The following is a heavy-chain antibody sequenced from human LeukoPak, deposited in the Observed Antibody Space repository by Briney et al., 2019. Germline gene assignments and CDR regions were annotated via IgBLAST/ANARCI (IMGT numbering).Heavy chain of an antibody. CDR3: ARAPGSSGWYREYNWFDP. J-gene: IGHJ5*02. Sequence: PSETLSLTCAVYGGSFSGYYWSWIRQPPGKGLEWTGEINHSGSTNYNPSLKSRVTISVDTSKNQFSLKLSSVTAADTAVYYCARAPGSSGWYREYNWFDPWGQGTLVTVSS. CDR1: GGSFSGYY. D-gene: IGHD6-19*01. CDR2: INHSGST. V-gene: IGHV4-34*01.